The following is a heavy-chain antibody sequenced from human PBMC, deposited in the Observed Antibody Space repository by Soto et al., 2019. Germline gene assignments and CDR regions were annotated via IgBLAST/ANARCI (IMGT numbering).Heavy chain of an antibody. CDR2: IYWDDDK. V-gene: IGHV2-5*02. Sequence: QITLKESGPPLVKPTQTLTLTCSFSGFSLTTSGVGVGWIRQPPGKALEWLALIYWDDDKRYNPSLKTRLTVTKDTSTNQVVPTMTNVDLEDTATYFCARRRHARLSYYSDYWGQGTLVTVSS. CDR3: ARRRHARLSYYSDY. CDR1: GFSLTTSGVG. J-gene: IGHJ4*02. D-gene: IGHD3-16*01.